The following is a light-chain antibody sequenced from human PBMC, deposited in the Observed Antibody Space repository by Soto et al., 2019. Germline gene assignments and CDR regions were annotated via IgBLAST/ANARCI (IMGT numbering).Light chain of an antibody. Sequence: EIVLTQSPGTLSLSPGERATLSCRASQSVSSSYLAWYQQTPGQAPRLRIYGASSRATGIPDRFSGSGSGTDFTLTISRLEPEDFAVYYCHQYGSSPLTFGGGTKVEIK. V-gene: IGKV3-20*01. CDR2: GAS. CDR3: HQYGSSPLT. CDR1: QSVSSSY. J-gene: IGKJ4*01.